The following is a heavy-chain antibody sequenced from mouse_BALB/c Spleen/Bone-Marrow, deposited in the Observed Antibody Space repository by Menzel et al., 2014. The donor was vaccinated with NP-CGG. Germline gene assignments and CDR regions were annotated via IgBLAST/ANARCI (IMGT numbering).Heavy chain of an antibody. CDR2: IYPGSGDT. Sequence: QVQLQQSGAELARPGASVKLSCKASGYTFTDYYINWVKQRTGQGLEWIGEIYPGSGDTYYNEKFKGKATLTADRSSNTTNIHLSSLTSEDSAVYFCARDHYGNYEGFDYWGQGTLVTVSA. CDR1: GYTFTDYY. D-gene: IGHD2-1*01. V-gene: IGHV1-77*01. J-gene: IGHJ3*01. CDR3: ARDHYGNYEGFDY.